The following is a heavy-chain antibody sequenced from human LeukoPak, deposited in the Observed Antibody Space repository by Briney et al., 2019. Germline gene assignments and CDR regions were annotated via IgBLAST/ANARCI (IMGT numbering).Heavy chain of an antibody. J-gene: IGHJ4*02. CDR2: INPNSGDT. CDR3: ATQRGSYLWGTDFDY. Sequence: GASVKVSFKASGGTFSSYAISWVRQAPGQGLEWMGWINPNSGDTKYAQKFQGRVTMTRDTSISTAYMELSRLRSDDTAVYYCATQRGSYLWGTDFDYWGQGTLVTVSS. D-gene: IGHD3-16*01. CDR1: GGTFSSYA. V-gene: IGHV1-2*02.